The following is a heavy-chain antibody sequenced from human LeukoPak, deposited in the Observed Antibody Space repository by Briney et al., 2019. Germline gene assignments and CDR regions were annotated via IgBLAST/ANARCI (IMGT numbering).Heavy chain of an antibody. CDR3: AKGVAVSLTAGFGYFDY. CDR1: GDSISPYY. V-gene: IGHV4-59*01. Sequence: SETLSLTCTVSGDSISPYYWSWIRQPPGKGLEWIGCVYYSGSANYNPSLQRRVTISVDTSNNQFSLKLNSVTAADTAVYYCAKGVAVSLTAGFGYFDYWGQGTLVTVSS. J-gene: IGHJ4*02. D-gene: IGHD6-19*01. CDR2: VYYSGSA.